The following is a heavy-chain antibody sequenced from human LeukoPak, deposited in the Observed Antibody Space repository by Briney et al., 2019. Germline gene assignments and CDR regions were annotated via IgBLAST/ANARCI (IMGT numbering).Heavy chain of an antibody. CDR3: ARRAGAYSQPYDY. V-gene: IGHV3-53*01. J-gene: IGHJ4*02. CDR2: IFSST. Sequence: GGSLRLSCTVSGFTVSSNSMSWVRQAPGKGLEWVSFIFSSTHYSDSVKGRFTISRDNSKNTLYLQMNSLRAEDTAVYYCARRAGAYSQPYDYWGQGTLVTVSS. D-gene: IGHD4/OR15-4a*01. CDR1: GFTVSSNS.